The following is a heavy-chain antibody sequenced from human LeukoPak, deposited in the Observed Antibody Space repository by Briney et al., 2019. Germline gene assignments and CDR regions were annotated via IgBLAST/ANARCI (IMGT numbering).Heavy chain of an antibody. CDR2: IIPIFGTA. D-gene: IGHD4-23*01. V-gene: IGHV1-69*13. CDR3: ARTTVVTHTSYYYYYYMDV. J-gene: IGHJ6*03. Sequence: SVTVSCKASGGTFSSYAISWVRQAPGQGLEWMGGIIPIFGTANYAQKFQGRVTITADESTSTAYMELSSLRSEDTAVYYCARTTVVTHTSYYYYYYMDVWGKGTTVTISS. CDR1: GGTFSSYA.